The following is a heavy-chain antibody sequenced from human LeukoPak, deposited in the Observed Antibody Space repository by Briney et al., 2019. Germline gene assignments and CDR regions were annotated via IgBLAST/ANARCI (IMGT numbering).Heavy chain of an antibody. J-gene: IGHJ5*02. CDR3: ARITIFGSS. V-gene: IGHV2-70*11. CDR1: GGSISSNYYW. CDR2: IDWDDDK. Sequence: TLSLTCSVSGGSISSNYYWGWIRQPPGKALEWLARIDWDDDKYYSTSLKTRLTISKDTSKNQVVLTMTNMDPVDTATYYCARITIFGSSWGQGTLVTVSS. D-gene: IGHD3-3*01.